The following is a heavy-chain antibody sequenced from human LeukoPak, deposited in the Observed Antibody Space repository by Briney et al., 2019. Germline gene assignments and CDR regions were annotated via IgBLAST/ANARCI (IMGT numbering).Heavy chain of an antibody. J-gene: IGHJ4*02. CDR2: ISSSGSTV. CDR1: GFTLSSYE. D-gene: IGHD6-19*01. V-gene: IGHV3-48*03. Sequence: GGSLRLSCAASGFTLSSYEMNWVRQALGKGLEWVSYISSSGSTVYYADSVKGRFTISRDNAKNSLYLQMNSLRAEDTAVYYCARGGGQWLVRGDYWGQGTLVTVSS. CDR3: ARGGGQWLVRGDY.